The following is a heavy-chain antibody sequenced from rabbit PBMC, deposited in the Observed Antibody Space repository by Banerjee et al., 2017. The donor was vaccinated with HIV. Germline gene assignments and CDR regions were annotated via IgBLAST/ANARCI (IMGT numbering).Heavy chain of an antibody. J-gene: IGHJ4*01. CDR1: GFSFSSSYW. Sequence: QEQLVESGGGLVKPEGSLTLTCTASGFSFSSSYWMCWVRQAPGKGLELIACIYTSSGNTWYASWAKGRFTISRSTSLNTVDLKMTSLTAADTATYFCARDLAGVIGWNFGLWGPGTLVTVS. D-gene: IGHD4-1*01. CDR2: IYTSSGNT. CDR3: ARDLAGVIGWNFGL. V-gene: IGHV1S43*01.